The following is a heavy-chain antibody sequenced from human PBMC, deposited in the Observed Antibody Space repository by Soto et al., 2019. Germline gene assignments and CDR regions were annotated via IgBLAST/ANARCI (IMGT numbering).Heavy chain of an antibody. D-gene: IGHD6-13*01. CDR2: IRSKAYGGTT. J-gene: IGHJ6*02. CDR1: GCTFGVYP. CDR3: TREYSSSWKHLLVGMDV. V-gene: IGHV3-49*03. Sequence: GGSLRRSCTSSGCTFGVYPVIWLRQAPGKGLEWVGFIRSKAYGGTTEYAASVKGRFTISRDDSKSIAYLQMNSLKTEDTAVYYCTREYSSSWKHLLVGMDVWGQGT.